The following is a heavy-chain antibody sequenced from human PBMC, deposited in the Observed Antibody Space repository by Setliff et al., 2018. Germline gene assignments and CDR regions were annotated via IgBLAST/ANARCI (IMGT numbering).Heavy chain of an antibody. Sequence: NPSETLSLTCTVSGGSISSSNWWTWVRQPSGKGLEWIGEIYHSGSINYNPSLKSRVTMSVDKSKNQFSLKLTSATAADTAVYYCARGLEGEDYFYYMDVWGKGNTVTV. J-gene: IGHJ6*03. CDR3: ARGLEGEDYFYYMDV. V-gene: IGHV4-4*02. CDR2: IYHSGSI. D-gene: IGHD2-21*01. CDR1: GGSISSSNW.